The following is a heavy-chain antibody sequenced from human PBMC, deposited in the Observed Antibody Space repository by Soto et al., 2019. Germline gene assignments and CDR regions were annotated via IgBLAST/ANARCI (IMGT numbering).Heavy chain of an antibody. D-gene: IGHD2-21*01. Sequence: QITLKESGPTLVKPTQPLTLTCTFSGFSLSTSGMCVGWIRQPPGKALEWLAVIYRDDDKQYRPALRSILTITKDNSKSQLVLTMTSVDPEDTATSSCAPLICRGINHYFDYWCQGALVTVSS. CDR2: IYRDDDK. J-gene: IGHJ4*02. V-gene: IGHV2-5*02. CDR3: APLICRGINHYFDY. CDR1: GFSLSTSGMC.